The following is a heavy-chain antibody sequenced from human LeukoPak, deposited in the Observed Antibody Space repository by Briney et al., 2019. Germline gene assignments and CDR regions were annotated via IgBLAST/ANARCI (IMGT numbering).Heavy chain of an antibody. CDR1: GFTFSSYS. Sequence: GGSLRLSCAASGFTFSSYSMNWVRQAPGKGLEWVSYISSSSSTIYYADSVKGRFTISRDNSKNTLYLQMNSLRAEDTAVYYCARVTMVRRSDAFDIWGQGTMVTVSS. V-gene: IGHV3-48*01. CDR3: ARVTMVRRSDAFDI. CDR2: ISSSSSTI. D-gene: IGHD3-10*01. J-gene: IGHJ3*02.